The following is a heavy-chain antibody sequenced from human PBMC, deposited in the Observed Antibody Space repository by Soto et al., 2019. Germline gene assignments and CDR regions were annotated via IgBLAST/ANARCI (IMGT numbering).Heavy chain of an antibody. CDR1: GGSVSSGSYY. CDR2: IYYSGST. Sequence: NPSETLSLTCTVSGGSVSSGSYYWSWIRQPPGKGLEWIGYIYYSGSTNYNPSLKSRVTISVDTSKNQFSLKLSSVTAADTAVYYCARVAWDYDFWSGHSPTAYYFDYWGQGTLVTVSS. D-gene: IGHD3-3*01. V-gene: IGHV4-61*01. J-gene: IGHJ4*02. CDR3: ARVAWDYDFWSGHSPTAYYFDY.